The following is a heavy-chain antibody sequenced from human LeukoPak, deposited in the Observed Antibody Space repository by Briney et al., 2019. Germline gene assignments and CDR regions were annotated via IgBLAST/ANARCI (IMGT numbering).Heavy chain of an antibody. CDR1: GYTLTELS. D-gene: IGHD3-10*01. V-gene: IGHV1-24*01. J-gene: IGHJ6*02. Sequence: ASVKVSCKVSGYTLTELSMHWVRQAPGKGLQWMGGFDPEDGETLYAQRFQGRVTMTEDTSTNTAYMELSSLRSEDTAVYYCATDQRGAGLGFRYGSGSYNGMDVWGQGTTVTVSS. CDR2: FDPEDGET. CDR3: ATDQRGAGLGFRYGSGSYNGMDV.